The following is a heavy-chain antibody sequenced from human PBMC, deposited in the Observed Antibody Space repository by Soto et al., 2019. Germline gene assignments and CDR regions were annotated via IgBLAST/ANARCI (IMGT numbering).Heavy chain of an antibody. D-gene: IGHD6-6*01. J-gene: IGHJ4*02. V-gene: IGHV3-30-3*01. CDR1: GFTFSSYA. Sequence: QVQLVESGGGVVQPGRSLRLSCAASGFTFSSYAMHWVRQAPGKGLEWVAVISYDGSNKYYADSVKGRFTISRDNSKNTLYLQMTSLRAEDTAVYYCARDFEQLAPVGGCLDYWGQGTLVTVSS. CDR3: ARDFEQLAPVGGCLDY. CDR2: ISYDGSNK.